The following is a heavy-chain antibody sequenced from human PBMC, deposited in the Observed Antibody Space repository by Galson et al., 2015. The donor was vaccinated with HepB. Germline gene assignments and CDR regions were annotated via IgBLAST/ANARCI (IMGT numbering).Heavy chain of an antibody. CDR2: ISSSGNTI. CDR3: ARETHWGPDY. J-gene: IGHJ4*02. Sequence: SLRLSCAASGFTFSDYYMSWIRQAPGKGLEWVSYISSSGNTIYYANSVKGRFTISRDNAKNSLYLQMNSLRAEDAATYFCARETHWGPDYWGQGTLVTVSS. CDR1: GFTFSDYY. D-gene: IGHD7-27*01. V-gene: IGHV3-11*04.